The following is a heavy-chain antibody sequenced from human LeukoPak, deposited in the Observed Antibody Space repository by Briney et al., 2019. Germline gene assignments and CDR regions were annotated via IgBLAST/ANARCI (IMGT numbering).Heavy chain of an antibody. J-gene: IGHJ4*02. V-gene: IGHV1-24*01. D-gene: IGHD3-9*01. CDR3: ATGILTGYYDFDY. CDR1: GYTLTELS. Sequence: ASVKVSCKVSGYTLTELSMHWVRQAPGKGLEWMGGFDPEDGETIYAQKFQGRVAMTEDTSTDTAYMELSSLRSEDTAVYYCATGILTGYYDFDYWGQGTLVTVSS. CDR2: FDPEDGET.